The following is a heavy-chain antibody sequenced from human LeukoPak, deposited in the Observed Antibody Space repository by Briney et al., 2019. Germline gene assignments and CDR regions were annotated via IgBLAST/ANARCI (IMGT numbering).Heavy chain of an antibody. J-gene: IGHJ4*02. D-gene: IGHD5-18*01. Sequence: GSLRLSCAASGFTFSSYNMNWVRQAPGKGLEWVSDISSSGSTIYFADSVKGRFTISRDNAKNSLYLQMNSLRDEDTAVYYCAKEEQYSYAIWGQGTRVTVSS. CDR2: ISSSGSTI. V-gene: IGHV3-48*02. CDR3: AKEEQYSYAI. CDR1: GFTFSSYN.